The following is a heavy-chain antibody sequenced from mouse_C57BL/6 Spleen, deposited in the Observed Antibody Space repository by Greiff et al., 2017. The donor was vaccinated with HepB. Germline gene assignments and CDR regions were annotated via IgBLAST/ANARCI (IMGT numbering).Heavy chain of an antibody. CDR3: ARDAPYYYGLDV. CDR2: SRNKANDYTT. CDR1: GFTFSDFY. J-gene: IGHJ1*03. V-gene: IGHV7-1*01. Sequence: EVQLVESGGGLVQSGRSLRLSCATSGFTFSDFYMEWVRQAPGKGLEWIAASRNKANDYTTEYSASVKGRFIVSRDTSQSILYLQMNALRAEDTAIYYCARDAPYYYGLDVWGTGTTVTVSS. D-gene: IGHD1-1*01.